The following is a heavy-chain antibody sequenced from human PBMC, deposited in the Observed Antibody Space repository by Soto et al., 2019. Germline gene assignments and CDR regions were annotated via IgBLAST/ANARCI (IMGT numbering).Heavy chain of an antibody. Sequence: EVQLVETGGGLIQPGGSLRLSCAASGFTVSSNYMSWVRQAPGKGLEWVSVIYNGGNRYYADSVKGRFTISKDNSKNTLYLKMNTLRAEDTAVYYCARDTDFDYWGQGTLVTVSS. V-gene: IGHV3-53*02. CDR2: IYNGGNR. CDR3: ARDTDFDY. D-gene: IGHD4-17*01. J-gene: IGHJ4*02. CDR1: GFTVSSNY.